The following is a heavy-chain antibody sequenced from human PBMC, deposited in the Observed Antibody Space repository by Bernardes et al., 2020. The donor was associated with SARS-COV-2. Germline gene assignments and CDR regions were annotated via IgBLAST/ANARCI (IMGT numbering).Heavy chain of an antibody. CDR1: GLTFSSYW. Sequence: GGSLRLSCVASGLTFSSYWMHWVRQAPEKGLVWVSRINSDGSSTTNADSVKGRFTISRDNAKNTLYLQMNSLRAEDTAVYYCARGGAYDSSGYYPEDYFDYWGQGTLVTVSS. CDR3: ARGGAYDSSGYYPEDYFDY. V-gene: IGHV3-74*01. J-gene: IGHJ4*02. D-gene: IGHD3-22*01. CDR2: INSDGSST.